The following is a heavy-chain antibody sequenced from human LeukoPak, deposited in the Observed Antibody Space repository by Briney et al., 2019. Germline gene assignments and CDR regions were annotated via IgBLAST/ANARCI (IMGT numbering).Heavy chain of an antibody. V-gene: IGHV1-18*04. CDR1: GYTFTSYG. CDR2: IIAYNGNT. Sequence: GASVKVSCKASGYTFTSYGISWVRQAPGQGLEWMGWIIAYNGNTNYAQKLQGRVTMTTDTSTSTAYMELRGLRSDDTAVYYCARGEYCSGGSCWNDAFDIWGQGTMVTVSS. J-gene: IGHJ3*02. CDR3: ARGEYCSGGSCWNDAFDI. D-gene: IGHD2-15*01.